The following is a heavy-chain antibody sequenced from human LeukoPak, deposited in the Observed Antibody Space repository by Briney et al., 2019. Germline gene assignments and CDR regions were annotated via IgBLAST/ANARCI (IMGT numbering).Heavy chain of an antibody. D-gene: IGHD1-26*01. CDR2: INSTGGST. CDR3: AKDRLGGSYYECDY. V-gene: IGHV3-64*01. Sequence: GGSLRLSCAASGFTFSSYTMHWVRQAPGKGLEYVSAINSTGGSTYYTNSVKGQFTISRDNSKNTLYLQMNSLRAEDTAVYYCAKDRLGGSYYECDYWGQGTLVTVSS. J-gene: IGHJ4*02. CDR1: GFTFSSYT.